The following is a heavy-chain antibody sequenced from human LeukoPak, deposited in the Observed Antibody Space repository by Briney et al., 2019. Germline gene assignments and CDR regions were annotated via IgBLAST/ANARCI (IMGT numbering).Heavy chain of an antibody. CDR2: IKQDGSEK. CDR1: GYSFTSYW. D-gene: IGHD2-15*01. Sequence: GESLKISCKGSGYSFTSYWIGWVRQAPGKGLEWVANIKQDGSEKYYVDSVKGRFTISRDNAKNSLYLQMNSLRAEDTAVYYCARGRCSGGSCNWFDPWGQGTLVTVSS. J-gene: IGHJ5*02. CDR3: ARGRCSGGSCNWFDP. V-gene: IGHV3-7*04.